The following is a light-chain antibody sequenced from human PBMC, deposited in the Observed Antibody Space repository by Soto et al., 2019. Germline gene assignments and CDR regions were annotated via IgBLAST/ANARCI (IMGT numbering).Light chain of an antibody. Sequence: QSALTQPASVSGSPGQSITISCTGTSSDIGSNNYVSWFQQRPGKAPTLIIYEVSNRPSGVSTHFSGSKSGNTASLTISGLLPEDEAEYYCSLYTTTIRLFGGGTKLTVL. CDR2: EVS. V-gene: IGLV2-14*01. CDR3: SLYTTTIRL. J-gene: IGLJ3*02. CDR1: SSDIGSNNY.